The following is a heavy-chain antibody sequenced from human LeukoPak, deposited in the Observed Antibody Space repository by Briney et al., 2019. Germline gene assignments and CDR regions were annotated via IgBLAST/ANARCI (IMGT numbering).Heavy chain of an antibody. CDR3: TRDKGMGGPFYFDY. J-gene: IGHJ4*02. D-gene: IGHD3-16*01. CDR2: ISTSGST. Sequence: PSETLSLTCTVSGGSIYSGSYFWSWIRQPAGKGLEWIGRISTSGSTTYNPSLKSRVTISVDTSKTQFSLRLSSVTPADTAIYFCTRDKGMGGPFYFDYWGRGALVTVSS. CDR1: GGSIYSGSYF. V-gene: IGHV4-61*02.